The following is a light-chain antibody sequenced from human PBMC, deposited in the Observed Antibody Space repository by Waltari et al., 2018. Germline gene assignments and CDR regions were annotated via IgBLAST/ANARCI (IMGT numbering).Light chain of an antibody. Sequence: QSALTQPASVSGSPGQSITISCTGTSSDVGGYNYVSWYQKHPGKAPTLMIFDVSNRPSGVSNRFSGSKSGNTASLTISGLQAEDEADYYCSSYIGSSTLELFGGGTSLTVL. CDR2: DVS. CDR3: SSYIGSSTLEL. V-gene: IGLV2-14*03. J-gene: IGLJ2*01. CDR1: SSDVGGYNY.